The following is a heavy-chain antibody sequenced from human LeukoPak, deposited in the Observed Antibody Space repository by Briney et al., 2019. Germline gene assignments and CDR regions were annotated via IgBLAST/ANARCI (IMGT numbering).Heavy chain of an antibody. CDR1: GFTFSGFW. J-gene: IGHJ4*02. Sequence: GGSLRLSCGASGFTFSGFWMSWFRQPPGGGLEWVASIKDDGTAQYYVESLAGRFAISRDNAENSLYLLMDSLRADDTAVYYCARHIVGEQNFDYWGQGTLVTVFS. CDR2: IKDDGTAQ. V-gene: IGHV3-7*01. D-gene: IGHD3-16*02. CDR3: ARHIVGEQNFDY.